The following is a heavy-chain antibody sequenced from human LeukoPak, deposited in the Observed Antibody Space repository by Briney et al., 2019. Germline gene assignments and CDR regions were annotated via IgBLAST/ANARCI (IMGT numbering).Heavy chain of an antibody. CDR2: ISSSGSTI. V-gene: IGHV3-48*03. CDR3: ARGYSSSWYEGSFDY. Sequence: GGSLRLSCAASGFTFSSYEMNWVRQAPGKGLEWVSYISSSGSTIYYADSVKGRFTISRDNAKNSLYLQMNSLRAEDTAVYYCARGYSSSWYEGSFDYWGRGTLVTVSS. J-gene: IGHJ4*02. CDR1: GFTFSSYE. D-gene: IGHD6-13*01.